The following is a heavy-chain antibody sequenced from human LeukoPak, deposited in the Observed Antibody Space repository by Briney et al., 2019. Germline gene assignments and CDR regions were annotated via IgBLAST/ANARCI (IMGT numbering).Heavy chain of an antibody. CDR3: ARGKVPGGLIAAAGIYFDY. CDR1: GGTFSSYA. D-gene: IGHD6-13*01. Sequence: ASVKVSCKASGGTFSSYAISWVRQAPGQGLEWMGRIIPILGIANYAQKFQGRVTITADKSTSTAYMELNRLRSEDTAVYYCARGKVPGGLIAAAGIYFDYWGQGTLVTVSS. V-gene: IGHV1-69*04. CDR2: IIPILGIA. J-gene: IGHJ4*02.